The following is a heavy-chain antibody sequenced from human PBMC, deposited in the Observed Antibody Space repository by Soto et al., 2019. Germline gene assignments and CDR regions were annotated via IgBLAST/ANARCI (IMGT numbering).Heavy chain of an antibody. V-gene: IGHV2-26*01. D-gene: IGHD3-3*01. CDR3: PRFTYVFWSGYWPPDYYYMDA. CDR2: IFSNDEK. Sequence: SGPTLVNPTETLTLTCTVSGFSLSNARMGVSWIRQPPGKALEWLAHIFSNDEKSYSTSLKSRLTISKDTSKSQVVLTMTNMEPVDTAKYYCPRFTYVFWSGYWPPDYYYMDAWGKGTRVTVSS. J-gene: IGHJ6*03. CDR1: GFSLSNARMG.